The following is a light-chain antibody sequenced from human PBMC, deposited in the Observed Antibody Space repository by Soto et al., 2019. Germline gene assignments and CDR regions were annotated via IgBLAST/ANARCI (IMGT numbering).Light chain of an antibody. Sequence: DIVLTQTPLSLVVTLGQPASISCKSSQSLAFRDGNIYLNWLQQRPGQPPRLLIYKTSNRFSGVPDRFSGSGAGTEFTLKISNVEAEDVGVYYCAEAALLPHAFGQGTKVELK. CDR1: QSLAFRDGNIY. J-gene: IGKJ1*01. CDR2: KTS. V-gene: IGKV2-24*01. CDR3: AEAALLPHA.